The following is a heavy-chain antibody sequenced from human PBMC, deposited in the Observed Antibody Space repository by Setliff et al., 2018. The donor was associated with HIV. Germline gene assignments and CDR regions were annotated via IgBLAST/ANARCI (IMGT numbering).Heavy chain of an antibody. CDR1: VFTFSIHN. CDR3: ARDGGMGVYYMDV. D-gene: IGHD1-26*01. J-gene: IGHJ6*03. V-gene: IGHV3-48*01. Sequence: LRLSCAASVFTFSIHNMNWVRQAPGKGLEWLSYISSSSRTIYYADSVKGRFTISRDNAKNSLYLQMNSLRAEDTAVYYCARDGGMGVYYMDVWGKGTTVTVSS. CDR2: ISSSSRTI.